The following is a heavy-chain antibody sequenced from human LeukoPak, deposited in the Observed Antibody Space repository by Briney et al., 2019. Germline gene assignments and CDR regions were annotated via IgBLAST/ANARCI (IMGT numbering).Heavy chain of an antibody. CDR2: IYHSGST. Sequence: PSETLSLTCTVSGGSISSSSYYWGWIRQPPGKGLEWIGSIYHSGSTYYNPSLKSRVTISVDTSKNQFSLKLSSVTAADTAVYYCARRRGYYNLYYFDYWGQGTLVTVSS. D-gene: IGHD3-9*01. CDR3: ARRRGYYNLYYFDY. CDR1: GGSISSSSYY. J-gene: IGHJ4*02. V-gene: IGHV4-39*07.